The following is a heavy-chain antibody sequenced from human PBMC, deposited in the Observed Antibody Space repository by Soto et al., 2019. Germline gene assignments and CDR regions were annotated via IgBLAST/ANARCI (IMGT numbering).Heavy chain of an antibody. CDR2: ISYSSAFI. CDR1: GFTFSSYS. D-gene: IGHD2-2*01. J-gene: IGHJ4*02. Sequence: EVQLVESGGGLVKPGGSLRLSCAASGFTFSSYSMNWVRQAPGKGLEWVSSISYSSAFIYFADSVKGRFIISRDNAKNSLFLQMNSLRAEDTAVYYCVRECCSSTSCYIDSWGQGTMVTVSS. CDR3: VRECCSSTSCYIDS. V-gene: IGHV3-21*01.